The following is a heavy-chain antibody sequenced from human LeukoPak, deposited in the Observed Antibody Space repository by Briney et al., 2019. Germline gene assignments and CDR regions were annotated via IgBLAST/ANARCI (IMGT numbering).Heavy chain of an antibody. J-gene: IGHJ4*02. CDR3: ANHGRLTSSHLYYFDY. CDR1: GFTFNYYA. V-gene: IGHV3-23*01. Sequence: GGSLRLSCAASGFTFNYYAMSWVRQAPGEGLEWVSAISVSGGGTYYADSVKGRFTISRDNSKNTLYLQMNSLRSEDTALYYSANHGRLTSSHLYYFDYWGQGTLVTVSS. CDR2: ISVSGGGT.